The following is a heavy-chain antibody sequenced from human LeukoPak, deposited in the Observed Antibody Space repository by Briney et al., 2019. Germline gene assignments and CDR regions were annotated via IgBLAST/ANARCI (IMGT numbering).Heavy chain of an antibody. D-gene: IGHD3-3*01. CDR2: IIPIFGTA. CDR3: ARDRATYYDFWSGYSQRYYMDV. V-gene: IGHV1-69*06. J-gene: IGHJ6*03. CDR1: GGTFSSYA. Sequence: SVKVSCKASGGTFSSYAISWVRQAPGQGLEWMGGIIPIFGTANYAQKFQGRVTITADKSTSTAYMELSSLRSEDTAVYYCARDRATYYDFWSGYSQRYYMDVWGKGTTVTVSS.